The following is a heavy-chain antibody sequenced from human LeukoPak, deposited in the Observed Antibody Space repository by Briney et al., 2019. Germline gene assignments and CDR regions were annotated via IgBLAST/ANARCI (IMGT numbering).Heavy chain of an antibody. Sequence: ASVKVSCKGYRYTFSSYDINWVRQAPGQGLEWVGWMNPNTGNTGYAPRFQGRVTMTRDTSISTAYMELRGLRSEDTAVYYCARLSQTPDYYGSGGYFYLGYWGQGTRVTVSS. V-gene: IGHV1-8*01. CDR1: RYTFSSYD. J-gene: IGHJ4*02. D-gene: IGHD3-22*01. CDR3: ARLSQTPDYYGSGGYFYLGY. CDR2: MNPNTGNT.